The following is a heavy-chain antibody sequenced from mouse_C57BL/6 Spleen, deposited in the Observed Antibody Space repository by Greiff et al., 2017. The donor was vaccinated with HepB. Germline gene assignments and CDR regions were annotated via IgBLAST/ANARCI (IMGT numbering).Heavy chain of an antibody. D-gene: IGHD2-4*01. CDR3: ARGGDDFLH. Sequence: QVHVKQPGAELVRPGSSVKLSCKASGYTFTSYWMHWVKQRPIQGLEWIGNIDPSDSETHYNQKFKDKATLTVDKSSSTAYMQLSSLTSEDSAVYYCARGGDDFLHWGQGTTLTVSS. V-gene: IGHV1-52*01. CDR2: IDPSDSET. J-gene: IGHJ2*01. CDR1: GYTFTSYW.